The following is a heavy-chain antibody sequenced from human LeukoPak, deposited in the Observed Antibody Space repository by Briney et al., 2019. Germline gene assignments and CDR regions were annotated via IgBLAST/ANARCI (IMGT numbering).Heavy chain of an antibody. D-gene: IGHD3-16*01. CDR2: IKQDGSDI. V-gene: IGHV3-7*01. CDR1: GFSFSTYW. CDR3: TRGGRLHPQSPY. Sequence: GGSLRFSCAASGFSFSTYWMSWVRQAPGKGLEWVANIKQDGSDIYYVDSVKGRFIISRDNAKNSLYLQMSSLRAEDTAVYYCTRGGRLHPQSPYWGQGTLVTVSS. J-gene: IGHJ4*02.